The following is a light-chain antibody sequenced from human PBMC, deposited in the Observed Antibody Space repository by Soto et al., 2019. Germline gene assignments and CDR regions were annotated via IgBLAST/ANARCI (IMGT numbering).Light chain of an antibody. Sequence: DIQMTQSPSTLSASVGDRVTITCRATQSIGASLAWYQQQPGKGPKLLIYDASTLETGVPTRFSGSGSGTEFTVTISSLQPDDFASYYCHQYTSYPYTFGQGTKLMI. J-gene: IGKJ2*01. CDR2: DAS. CDR1: QSIGAS. CDR3: HQYTSYPYT. V-gene: IGKV1-5*01.